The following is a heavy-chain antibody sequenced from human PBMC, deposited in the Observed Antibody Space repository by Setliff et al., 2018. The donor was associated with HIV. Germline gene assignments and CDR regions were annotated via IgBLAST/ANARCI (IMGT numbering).Heavy chain of an antibody. CDR1: GFPFSSFS. V-gene: IGHV3-33*01. J-gene: IGHJ6*02. CDR3: ATDQNVRPRYYGMDV. D-gene: IGHD2-15*01. CDR2: IWHDGSNK. Sequence: LRFSCAAPGFPFSSFSMHWVRQAPGKGLEWVAVIWHDGSNKYYADSVRGRLILSRDISKNTVYLQMNRLRAEDTAVYFCATDQNVRPRYYGMDVWGRGTTVTVSS.